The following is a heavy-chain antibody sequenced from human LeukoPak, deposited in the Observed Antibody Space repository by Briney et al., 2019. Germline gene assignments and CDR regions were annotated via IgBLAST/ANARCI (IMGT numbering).Heavy chain of an antibody. CDR3: ARPLYYDSTGYHQYYFDH. CDR2: ISAYNGNT. CDR1: GYTFTSYG. J-gene: IGHJ4*02. D-gene: IGHD3-22*01. V-gene: IGHV1-18*01. Sequence: ASVKVSCKASGYTFTSYGISWVRQAPGQGLEWMGWISAYNGNTNYTQNLQGRVTMTTETSTSTAYMDLRSLRSDDTAVYYCARPLYYDSTGYHQYYFDHWGQGTLVTVSS.